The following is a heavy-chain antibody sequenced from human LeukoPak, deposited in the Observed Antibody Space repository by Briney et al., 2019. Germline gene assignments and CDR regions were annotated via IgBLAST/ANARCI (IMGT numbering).Heavy chain of an antibody. Sequence: ASVKVSCKASGYTFTDYSITWVRQAPGQGLEVMGWISTYNGNTNYAQKFQGRVALTTDTSTNTAYMELRSLRSDDTAVFYCARDFPMIPVPITSRNSFDIWGQGTMVTVSS. J-gene: IGHJ3*02. CDR3: ARDFPMIPVPITSRNSFDI. CDR2: ISTYNGNT. D-gene: IGHD3-22*01. V-gene: IGHV1-18*01. CDR1: GYTFTDYS.